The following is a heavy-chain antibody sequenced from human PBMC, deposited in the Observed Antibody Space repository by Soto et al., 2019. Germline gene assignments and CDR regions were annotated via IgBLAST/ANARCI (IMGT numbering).Heavy chain of an antibody. Sequence: SETLSLTCAVYGGSFSGYYWSWIRQPPGKGLEWIGEINHSGSTNYNPSLKSRVTISVDTSKNQFSLKLSSVTAADTAVYYCARGRYFDWLFGRNYYGMDVWGQGTTVTVSS. CDR2: INHSGST. D-gene: IGHD3-9*01. CDR1: GGSFSGYY. J-gene: IGHJ6*02. CDR3: ARGRYFDWLFGRNYYGMDV. V-gene: IGHV4-34*01.